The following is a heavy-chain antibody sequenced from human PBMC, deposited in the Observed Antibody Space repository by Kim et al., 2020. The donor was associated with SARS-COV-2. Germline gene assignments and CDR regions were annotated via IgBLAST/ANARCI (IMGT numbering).Heavy chain of an antibody. D-gene: IGHD5-12*01. CDR1: GFTFGDYA. J-gene: IGHJ4*02. Sequence: GGSLRLSCTASGFTFGDYAMSWFRQAPGKGLEWVGFIRSKAYGGTTEYAASVKGRFTISRDDSKSIAYLQMNSLKTEDTAVYYCTRRKGRDGYMYDYWGQGTLVTVSS. CDR2: IRSKAYGGTT. V-gene: IGHV3-49*03. CDR3: TRRKGRDGYMYDY.